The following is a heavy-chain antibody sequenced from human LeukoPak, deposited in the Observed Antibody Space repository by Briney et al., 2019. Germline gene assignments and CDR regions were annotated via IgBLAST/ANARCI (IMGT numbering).Heavy chain of an antibody. CDR1: GYTFTSYD. CDR3: ARSSSSAWYRARFRYNWFDP. J-gene: IGHJ5*02. V-gene: IGHV1-8*01. D-gene: IGHD6-19*01. Sequence: ASVKVSCKASGYTFTSYDINWVRQATGQGLEWMGWMNPNSGNTGYAQKFQGRVTMTRNTSISTAYMELSSLRSEDTAVYYCARSSSSAWYRARFRYNWFDPWGQGTLVTVSS. CDR2: MNPNSGNT.